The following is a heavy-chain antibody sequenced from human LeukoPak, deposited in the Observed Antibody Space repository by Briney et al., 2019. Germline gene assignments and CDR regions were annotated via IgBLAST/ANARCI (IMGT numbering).Heavy chain of an antibody. CDR1: GYTFTDYY. V-gene: IGHV1-2*02. CDR3: ARAGSSWSNWIDP. Sequence: ASVKVPCKASGYTFTDYYMHWVRQAAGQGLEWMGWINPNSGGTKYAQKFQGRVTMTRATSISTAYMELSRLRSDDTAVYYCARAGSSWSNWIDPWGQGTLVTVSS. D-gene: IGHD6-13*01. J-gene: IGHJ5*02. CDR2: INPNSGGT.